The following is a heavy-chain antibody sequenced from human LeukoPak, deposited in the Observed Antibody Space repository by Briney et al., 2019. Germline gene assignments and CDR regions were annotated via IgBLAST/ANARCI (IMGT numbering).Heavy chain of an antibody. CDR3: AREIGGILVFDY. J-gene: IGHJ4*02. CDR2: INPNSGDS. Sequence: ASVKVSCKASGYKFTGYYMHWVRQAPGQGLEWMGWINPNSGDSHHAQKFQGRVTMTRDTSISTVYMELSRLRSDDTAVYYCAREIGGILVFDYWGQGTLVTVSS. CDR1: GYKFTGYY. D-gene: IGHD5-18*01. V-gene: IGHV1-2*02.